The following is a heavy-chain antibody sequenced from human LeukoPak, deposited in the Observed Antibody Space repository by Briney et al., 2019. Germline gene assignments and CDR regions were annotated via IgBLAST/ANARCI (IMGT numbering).Heavy chain of an antibody. CDR2: ISRSASNI. J-gene: IGHJ4*02. D-gene: IGHD3-16*01. Sequence: GGSLRLSCVASGFSFSSYNMNWVRQAPGKGLEWVSSISRSASNIYYADSVKGRFTISRDNATNSFYLQMNSLRAEDTAVFYCARDPEGFGATYFDYWGQGTLVTVSS. CDR3: ARDPEGFGATYFDY. V-gene: IGHV3-21*01. CDR1: GFSFSSYN.